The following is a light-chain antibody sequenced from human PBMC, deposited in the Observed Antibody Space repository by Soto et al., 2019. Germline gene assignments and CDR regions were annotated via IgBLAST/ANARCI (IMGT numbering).Light chain of an antibody. CDR3: QSYDSSLSGSL. CDR2: GNS. CDR1: SSNIGAGYD. J-gene: IGLJ2*01. V-gene: IGLV1-40*01. Sequence: QSVLTQPPSVSGAPGQRVTISCTGISSNIGAGYDVHWYQQLPGTAPKLLIYGNSNRPSGVPDRFSGSKSGTSASLAITGLQAEDEADYYCQSYDSSLSGSLFGGGTKVTVL.